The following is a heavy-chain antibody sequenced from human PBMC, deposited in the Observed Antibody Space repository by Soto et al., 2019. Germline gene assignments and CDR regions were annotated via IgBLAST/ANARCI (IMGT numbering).Heavy chain of an antibody. CDR2: ISATGDST. V-gene: IGHV3-23*01. J-gene: IGHJ3*01. CDR3: ARSWGDSWEQSAFDV. Sequence: EVQLLESGGGLVQPGGSLRLSCADSFSGNSMSWVRQGPGKGLEWVSGISATGDSTHYADSVKGRFTISRDNFKNTLYLQMNSLRAEDTAVYYCARSWGDSWEQSAFDVWGQGTMVTVSS. CDR1: FSGNS. D-gene: IGHD3-16*01.